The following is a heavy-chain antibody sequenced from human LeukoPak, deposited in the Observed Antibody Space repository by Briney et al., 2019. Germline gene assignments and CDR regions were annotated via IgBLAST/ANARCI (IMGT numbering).Heavy chain of an antibody. CDR1: GGSINSYY. CDR3: ARLASGSYGPLTPFDY. V-gene: IGHV4-59*08. CDR2: IYYSGST. J-gene: IGHJ4*02. Sequence: SETLSLTCTVSGGSINSYYWSWIRQPPGKGLEWIGDIYYSGSTNYNPSLKSRVTISVDTSKNQFSLRLSSVTAADTAVYYSARLASGSYGPLTPFDYWGQGTLVTVSS. D-gene: IGHD1-26*01.